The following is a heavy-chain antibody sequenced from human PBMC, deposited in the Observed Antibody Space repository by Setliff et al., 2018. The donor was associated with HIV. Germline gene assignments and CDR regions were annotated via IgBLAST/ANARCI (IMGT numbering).Heavy chain of an antibody. D-gene: IGHD3-3*01. J-gene: IGHJ4*02. Sequence: GGSLRLSCAASGFTFSAYAMTWVRRAPGRGLEWVSATTSNGRTTDYAESVRGRFTLSRDNSGNTLYLQMTSLRAEDTAIYYCAKAWGSGYPSFESALMFDVWGQGALVTVSS. CDR2: TTSNGRTT. CDR3: AKAWGSGYPSFESALMFDV. V-gene: IGHV3-23*01. CDR1: GFTFSAYA.